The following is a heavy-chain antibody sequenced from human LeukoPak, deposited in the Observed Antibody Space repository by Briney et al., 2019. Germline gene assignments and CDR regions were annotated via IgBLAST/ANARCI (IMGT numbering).Heavy chain of an antibody. J-gene: IGHJ4*02. CDR1: GYTFTSYY. CDR2: INPSGGSA. V-gene: IGHV1-46*01. CDR3: ARGGIAAAGRDY. D-gene: IGHD6-13*01. Sequence: ASVKVSCKASGYTFTSYYMHWVRQAPGQGLEWMGVINPSGGSASYAQKFQGRVTMTRDPSTSTVYMELSSLRSDDTAVYYCARGGIAAAGRDYWGQGTLVTVPS.